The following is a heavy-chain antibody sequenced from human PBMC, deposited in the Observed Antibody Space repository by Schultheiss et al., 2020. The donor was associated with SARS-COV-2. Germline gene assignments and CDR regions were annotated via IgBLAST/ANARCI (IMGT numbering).Heavy chain of an antibody. CDR3: ARHEGGDVVVPAAIGGY. V-gene: IGHV4-59*08. CDR1: GGSISSYY. J-gene: IGHJ4*02. D-gene: IGHD2-2*01. Sequence: SETLSLTCTVSGGSISSYYWSWIRQPPGKGLEWIGYIYYSGSTNYNPSLKSRVTMSVDTSKNQFSLKLSSVTAADTAVYYCARHEGGDVVVPAAIGGYWGQGTLVTVSS. CDR2: IYYSGST.